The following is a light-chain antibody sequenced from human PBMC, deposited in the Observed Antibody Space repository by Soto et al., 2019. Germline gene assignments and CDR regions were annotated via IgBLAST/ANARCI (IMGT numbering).Light chain of an antibody. CDR3: QQYGSSPRT. CDR1: QSVGSVY. V-gene: IGKV3-20*01. CDR2: GAS. Sequence: DSFLMQSPGTLSLSPGERATLSFDASQSVGSVYLAWYQQKPGQAPRLLIHGASNRASGIPDRFSGSGSGTDFTLTISRLEPEDFAVYYCQQYGSSPRTFGQGTKVDIK. J-gene: IGKJ1*01.